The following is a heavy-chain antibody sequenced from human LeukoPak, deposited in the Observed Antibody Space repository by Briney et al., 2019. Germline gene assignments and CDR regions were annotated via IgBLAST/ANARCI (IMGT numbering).Heavy chain of an antibody. CDR1: GYTFTNYA. J-gene: IGHJ5*02. V-gene: IGHV1-18*01. D-gene: IGHD6-13*01. CDR2: VSAYNGDT. Sequence: GASVKVSCKASGYTFTNYAISWVRQAPGQGPEWMGWVSAYNGDTRYAQNLQGRLTMTTETSTSTAYMELRSLRSDDTAMYHCARFSLGAAAAGFDPWGQGTLVTVSS. CDR3: ARFSLGAAAAGFDP.